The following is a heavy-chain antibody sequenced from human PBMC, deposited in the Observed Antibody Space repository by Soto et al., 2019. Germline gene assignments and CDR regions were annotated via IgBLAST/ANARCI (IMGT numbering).Heavy chain of an antibody. CDR3: ARRSGSYSNAFDF. V-gene: IGHV1-69*01. CDR2: FIPILGGG. CDR1: GGTFRNYA. Sequence: QVQLVQSGAEVKKPGSSVKVSCKASGGTFRNYAINWVRQAPGQGLEWMGGFIPILGGGINAQKFQDRVTITSDESTSTAYMELSSLKSEDTAMYYCARRSGSYSNAFDFWGQGTMVTVSA. D-gene: IGHD1-26*01. J-gene: IGHJ3*01.